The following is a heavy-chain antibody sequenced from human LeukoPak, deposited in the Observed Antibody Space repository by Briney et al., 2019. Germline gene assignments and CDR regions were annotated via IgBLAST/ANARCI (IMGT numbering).Heavy chain of an antibody. CDR2: ISGSGDST. CDR1: GFTFSSYA. D-gene: IGHD6-13*01. J-gene: IGHJ3*01. CDR3: ARDFSAGALLFDF. V-gene: IGHV3-23*01. Sequence: GGSLRLSCAASGFTFSSYAMSWVRQAPGKGLEWVSAISGSGDSTYYADSVKGRFTLSRDNSKNTLYLQMNDLRVEDTAVYYCARDFSAGALLFDFWGQGTMVTVSS.